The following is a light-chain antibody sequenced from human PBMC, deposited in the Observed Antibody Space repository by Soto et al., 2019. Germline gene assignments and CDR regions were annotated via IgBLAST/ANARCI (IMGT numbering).Light chain of an antibody. Sequence: EIVLTQSPGTLSLSPGERAILSYRASQSLSSNFLAWYQQKRGQAPRLLIHGASNRATGIPDRFSGSGSGTDFTLTITRLEPEDFAVYYCQQYGGSPRTFGQGTKVDIK. V-gene: IGKV3-20*01. CDR1: QSLSSNF. CDR3: QQYGGSPRT. CDR2: GAS. J-gene: IGKJ1*01.